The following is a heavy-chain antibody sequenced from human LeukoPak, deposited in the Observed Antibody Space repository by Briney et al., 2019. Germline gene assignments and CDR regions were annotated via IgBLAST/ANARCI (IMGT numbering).Heavy chain of an antibody. D-gene: IGHD1-26*01. CDR2: ISYDGSNK. CDR3: ARPRGSYYFDY. V-gene: IGHV3-30*03. Sequence: PGGSLRLSCAASGFTFSSYGMHWVRRAPGKGLEWVAVISYDGSNKYYADSVKGRFTISRDNSKNTLYLQMNSLRAEDTAVYYCARPRGSYYFDYWGQGTLVTVSS. CDR1: GFTFSSYG. J-gene: IGHJ4*02.